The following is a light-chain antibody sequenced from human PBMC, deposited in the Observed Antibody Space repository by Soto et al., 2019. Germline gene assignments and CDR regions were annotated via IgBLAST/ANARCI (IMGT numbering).Light chain of an antibody. J-gene: IGLJ2*01. CDR3: CSYAGSRTHVL. V-gene: IGLV2-23*02. Sequence: QSALTQPASVSGSPGQSITISWIGTSSDVGSYNLVSWYQQHPGKAPTVLIYEVSERPSGVSNRFSGSKSGNTASLTISRLQAEDEAEYYCCSYAGSRTHVLFGGGTKVTVL. CDR2: EVS. CDR1: SSDVGSYNL.